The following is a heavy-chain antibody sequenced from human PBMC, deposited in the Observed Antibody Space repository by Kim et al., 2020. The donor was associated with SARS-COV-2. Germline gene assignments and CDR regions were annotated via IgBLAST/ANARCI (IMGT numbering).Heavy chain of an antibody. J-gene: IGHJ4*02. D-gene: IGHD1-26*01. CDR2: IHSNSGDT. CDR3: ARKKSHDVRAITDY. Sequence: ASVKVSCKTSGYTFSDYYIHWVRQAPGQGLEWIGWIHSNSGDTNTKNTQEFQGRVTMTTDTSISTAYMELSRLRTDDTPLHYCARKKSHDVRAITDYWGQ. CDR1: GYTFSDYY. V-gene: IGHV1-2*02.